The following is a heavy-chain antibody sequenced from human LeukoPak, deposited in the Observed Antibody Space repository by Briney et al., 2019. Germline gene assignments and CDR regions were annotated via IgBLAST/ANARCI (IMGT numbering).Heavy chain of an antibody. D-gene: IGHD3-16*02. V-gene: IGHV1-46*01. CDR3: ARLRLGELSFHNPDDAFDI. CDR1: GYTFTSYY. Sequence: ASVKVSCKASGYTFTSYYMHWVRQAPGQGLEWMGIINPSGGSTSYAQKFQGRVAMTRDTSTSTVYMELSSLRSEDTAVYYCARLRLGELSFHNPDDAFDIWGQGTMVTVSS. J-gene: IGHJ3*02. CDR2: INPSGGST.